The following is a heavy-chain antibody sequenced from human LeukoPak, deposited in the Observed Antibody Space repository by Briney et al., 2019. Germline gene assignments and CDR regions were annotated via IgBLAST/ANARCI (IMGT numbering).Heavy chain of an antibody. J-gene: IGHJ6*03. V-gene: IGHV1-2*06. D-gene: IGHD6-13*01. CDR3: AREVRSSSWLLYYYYYMDV. Sequence: GASVKVSCKASGYTFTGYYMHWVRQAPGQGLEWMGRINPNSGGTNYAQKFQGRVTMTRDTSISTAYMALSRLRSDDTAVYYCAREVRSSSWLLYYYYYMDVWGKGTTVTVSS. CDR2: INPNSGGT. CDR1: GYTFTGYY.